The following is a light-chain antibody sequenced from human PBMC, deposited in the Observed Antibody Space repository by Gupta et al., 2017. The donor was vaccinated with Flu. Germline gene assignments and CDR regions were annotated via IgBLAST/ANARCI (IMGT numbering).Light chain of an antibody. Sequence: QHGLTQPPSASRPPGQRVSITCSGSSSSIGSNTINCYQHPPGTAPKLLIYVNNQRPSRSPDRFSGSKSGTSASLSISRLQAEDEADYYCASWDYSRSGQVVFGGGTKLTVL. CDR3: ASWDYSRSGQVV. CDR2: VNN. J-gene: IGLJ2*01. CDR1: SSSIGSNT. V-gene: IGLV1-44*01.